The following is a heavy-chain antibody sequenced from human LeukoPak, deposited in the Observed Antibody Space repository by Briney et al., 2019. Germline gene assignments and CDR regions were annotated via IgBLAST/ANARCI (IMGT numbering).Heavy chain of an antibody. CDR2: ISSTGGAT. V-gene: IGHV3-23*01. Sequence: GGSLRLSCAASGFTVTTKSMAWVRQAPGKGLEWVSSISSTGGATHYADSVKGRFSISRDNSENTLYFQMNSLRAEDTAVYFCAKHRAARTAPDAFDIWGQGTTVTVS. CDR1: GFTVTTKS. D-gene: IGHD6-25*01. J-gene: IGHJ3*02. CDR3: AKHRAARTAPDAFDI.